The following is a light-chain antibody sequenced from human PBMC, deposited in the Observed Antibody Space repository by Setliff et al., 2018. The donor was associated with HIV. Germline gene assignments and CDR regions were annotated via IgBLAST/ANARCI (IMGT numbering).Light chain of an antibody. CDR1: SSDVGAYKY. V-gene: IGLV2-14*03. J-gene: IGLJ2*01. Sequence: QSVLTQPASVSGSPGQSITISCTGTSSDVGAYKYVSWYQQHPGKAPKIMIFDVSNRPSGVSNRFSGSKSGNTASLTISGLQAEDEADYFCSAYTARSILFGGGTK. CDR2: DVS. CDR3: SAYTARSIL.